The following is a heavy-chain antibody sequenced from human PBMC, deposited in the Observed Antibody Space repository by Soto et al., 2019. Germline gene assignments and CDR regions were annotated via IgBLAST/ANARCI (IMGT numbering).Heavy chain of an antibody. Sequence: SVKISCKASGGTFSSYAISWVRQAPGQGLEWMGGIIPIFGTANYAQKLQGRVTITADESTSTAYMELSSLRSEDTAVYYCARYEGSPYYGMDVWGQGTTVTVSS. J-gene: IGHJ6*01. V-gene: IGHV1-69*13. D-gene: IGHD3-10*01. CDR2: IIPIFGTA. CDR1: GGTFSSYA. CDR3: ARYEGSPYYGMDV.